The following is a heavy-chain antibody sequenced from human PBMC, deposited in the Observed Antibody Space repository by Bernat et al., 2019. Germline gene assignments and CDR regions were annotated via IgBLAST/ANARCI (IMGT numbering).Heavy chain of an antibody. V-gene: IGHV3-30-3*01. CDR1: GFTFSSYA. CDR3: ATSQGSGSYTYYYYMDV. Sequence: QVQLVESGGGVVQPGRSLRLSCVASGFTFSSYAMLWVRQAPGKGLEWVAVISYDGSNKYYADSVKGRFTISRDNSKNTLYLQMNSLRAEDTAVYYCATSQGSGSYTYYYYMDVWGKGTTVTVSS. D-gene: IGHD3-10*01. J-gene: IGHJ6*03. CDR2: ISYDGSNK.